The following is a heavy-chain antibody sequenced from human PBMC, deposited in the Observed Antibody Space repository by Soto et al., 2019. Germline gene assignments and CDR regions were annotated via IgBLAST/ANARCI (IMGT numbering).Heavy chain of an antibody. CDR2: IYYSGST. J-gene: IGHJ3*02. CDR3: ARDSGSGYYYRRGAFDI. V-gene: IGHV4-59*01. CDR1: GGSISSYY. D-gene: IGHD3-22*01. Sequence: PSETLSLTCTVSGGSISSYYWSWIRQPPGKGLEWIGYIYYSGSTNYNPSLRSRVTISVDTSKNQFSLKLSSVTAADTAVYYCARDSGSGYYYRRGAFDIWGQGTMVT.